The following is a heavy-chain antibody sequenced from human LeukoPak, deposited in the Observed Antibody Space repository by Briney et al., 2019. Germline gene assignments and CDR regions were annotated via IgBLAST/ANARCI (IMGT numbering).Heavy chain of an antibody. CDR1: GFTFSSYS. V-gene: IGHV3-21*01. Sequence: GGSLRLSCAASGFTFSSYSMNWVRQAPGKGLEWVSSISSSSSYIYYADSVKGRFTISRDNAKNSLYLQMNSLRAEDTAVYYCARDDYGDKFFDYWGQGTLVTVSP. D-gene: IGHD4-23*01. CDR3: ARDDYGDKFFDY. CDR2: ISSSSSYI. J-gene: IGHJ4*02.